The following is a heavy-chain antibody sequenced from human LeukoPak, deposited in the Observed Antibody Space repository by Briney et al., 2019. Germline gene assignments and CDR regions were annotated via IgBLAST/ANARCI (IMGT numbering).Heavy chain of an antibody. V-gene: IGHV3-48*03. D-gene: IGHD3-22*01. Sequence: GGSLRLSCAASGFTFSSYEMNWVRQAPGKGLEWVSYISSSGSTIYYADSVKGRFTISRDNAKNSLYLQMNSLRAEDTAVYYCAREDMYYYDSSGYYYHLGVVDYWGQGTLVTVSS. CDR3: AREDMYYYDSSGYYYHLGVVDY. CDR2: ISSSGSTI. J-gene: IGHJ4*02. CDR1: GFTFSSYE.